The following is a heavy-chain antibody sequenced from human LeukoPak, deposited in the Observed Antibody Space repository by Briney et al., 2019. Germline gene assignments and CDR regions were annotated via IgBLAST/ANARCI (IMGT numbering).Heavy chain of an antibody. CDR2: INHSGST. D-gene: IGHD2-2*02. J-gene: IGHJ4*02. CDR1: GGSFSGYY. Sequence: SETLSLTCAVYGGSFSGYYWSWIRQPPGKGLEWIGEINHSGSTNYNPPLKSRVTISVDTSKNQFSLKLSSVTAADTAVYYCARRRNCSSTSCHRAFDYWGQGTLVTVSS. CDR3: ARRRNCSSTSCHRAFDY. V-gene: IGHV4-34*01.